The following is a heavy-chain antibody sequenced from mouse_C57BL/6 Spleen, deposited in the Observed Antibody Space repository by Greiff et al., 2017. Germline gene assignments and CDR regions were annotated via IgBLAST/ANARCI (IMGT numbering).Heavy chain of an antibody. CDR3: SRTVVAGNWYFDV. CDR2: IRYDGSN. D-gene: IGHD1-1*01. CDR1: GYSITSGYY. Sequence: DVKLQESGPGLVKPSQSLSLTCSVTGYSITSGYYWNWIRQFPGNKLEWMGYIRYDGSNNYNPSLKNRNSITRDTSKNQFFLKLNSVTTEDTATYYYSRTVVAGNWYFDVWGTGTTVTVSS. V-gene: IGHV3-6*01. J-gene: IGHJ1*03.